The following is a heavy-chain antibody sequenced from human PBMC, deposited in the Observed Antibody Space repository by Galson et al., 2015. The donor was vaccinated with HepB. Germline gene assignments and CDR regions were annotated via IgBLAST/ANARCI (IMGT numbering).Heavy chain of an antibody. D-gene: IGHD2-15*01. V-gene: IGHV3-66*01. Sequence: SLRLSCAASGFTVSSNFMSWVRQAPGKGLEWVSVIYSGGSTYYADSVKGRFTISRDNSKNTLYLQMNSLRAEDTAVYYCARDRSSLGAFDIWGQGTMVTVSS. CDR2: IYSGGST. CDR1: GFTVSSNF. J-gene: IGHJ3*02. CDR3: ARDRSSLGAFDI.